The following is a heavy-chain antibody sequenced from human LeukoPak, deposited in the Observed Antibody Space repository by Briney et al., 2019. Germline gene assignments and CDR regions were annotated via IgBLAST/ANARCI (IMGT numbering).Heavy chain of an antibody. J-gene: IGHJ4*02. D-gene: IGHD3-22*01. Sequence: GGSLRLSCAASGFTFSSYWMHWVRQAPGKGLVWVSRINSDGSSTSYADSVKGRFTISRDNAKNTLYLQMNSLRAEDTAVYYCAKDEGYFYHYDSSGYSDFTYLGQGTLVTVSS. CDR1: GFTFSSYW. CDR3: AKDEGYFYHYDSSGYSDFTY. CDR2: INSDGSST. V-gene: IGHV3-74*01.